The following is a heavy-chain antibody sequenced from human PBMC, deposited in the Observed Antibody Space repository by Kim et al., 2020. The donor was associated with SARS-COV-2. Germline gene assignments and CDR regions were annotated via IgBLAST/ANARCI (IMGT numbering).Heavy chain of an antibody. CDR2: IYYSGST. CDR3: AREIYSGYENWFDP. V-gene: IGHV4-59*01. CDR1: GGSISSYY. D-gene: IGHD5-12*01. J-gene: IGHJ5*02. Sequence: SETLSLTCTVSGGSISSYYWSWIRQPPGKGLEWIGYIYYSGSTNYNPSLKSRVTISVDTSKNPFSLKLSSVTAADTAVYYCAREIYSGYENWFDPWGQGTLVTVSS.